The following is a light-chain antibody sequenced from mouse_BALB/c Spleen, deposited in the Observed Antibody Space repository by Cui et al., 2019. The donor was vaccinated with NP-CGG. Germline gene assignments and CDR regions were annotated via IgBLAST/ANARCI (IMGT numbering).Light chain of an antibody. J-gene: IGLJ1*01. CDR3: ALWYSNHWV. CDR2: GTN. V-gene: IGLV1*01. Sequence: QAVVTQASALTTSPGETVTLTCRSTTGAVTTSNYANWVQEKPDHLFTGLIGGTNNRAPGVPARFSGFLIGDKAALTITGAQIEDEAIYFCALWYSNHWVFGGGTKLTVL. CDR1: TGAVTTSNY.